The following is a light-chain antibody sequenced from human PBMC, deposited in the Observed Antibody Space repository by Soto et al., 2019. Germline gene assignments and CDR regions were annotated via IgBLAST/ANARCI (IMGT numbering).Light chain of an antibody. Sequence: DIELTQSPATLSLSPGERATLSCRASQNINNYLAWYQQKPGQTPRLLIYDASTRATDSPARFRGSGSGTDFTLTVSGLEPEDFAVYYCQLRVTCPGTFGGGTKVEIK. CDR2: DAS. CDR3: QLRVTCPGT. V-gene: IGKV3-11*01. CDR1: QNINNY. J-gene: IGKJ4*01.